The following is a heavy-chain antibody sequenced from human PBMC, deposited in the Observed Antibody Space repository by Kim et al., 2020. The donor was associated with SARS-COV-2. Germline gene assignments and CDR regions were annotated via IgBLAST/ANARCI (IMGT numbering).Heavy chain of an antibody. J-gene: IGHJ4*02. Sequence: TKHTPTRKSRVPISVATSKNQFSLELSPVTAADTAVYYCARRRGGTYYFDYWGQGTLVTVSS. CDR3: ARRRGGTYYFDY. V-gene: IGHV4-59*01. D-gene: IGHD2-15*01. CDR2: T.